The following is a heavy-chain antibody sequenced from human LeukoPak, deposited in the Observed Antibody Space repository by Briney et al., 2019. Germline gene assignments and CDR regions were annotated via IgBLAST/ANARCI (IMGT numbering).Heavy chain of an antibody. V-gene: IGHV4-59*01. J-gene: IGHJ4*02. CDR3: ARGSRSGRLLALPIDY. D-gene: IGHD3-10*01. Sequence: SETLSLTCSVSGGSISRYYWSWLRQPPGKGLEWIGYIYYSGSTNYNPSLKSRVTISVDTSKNQFSLNLSSVTAADTAMYYCARGSRSGRLLALPIDYWGQGTLVTVSS. CDR2: IYYSGST. CDR1: GGSISRYY.